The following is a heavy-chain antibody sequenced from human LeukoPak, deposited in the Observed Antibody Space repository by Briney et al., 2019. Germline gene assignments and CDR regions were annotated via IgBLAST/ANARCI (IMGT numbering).Heavy chain of an antibody. CDR1: GGSISSGSYY. Sequence: SQTLSLTCTVSGGSISSGSYYWSWIRQPAGKGLEWIGRIYTSGSTNYNPSLKSRVTISVDTSKNQFSLKLSSVTAADTAVYYCAGGWGYFDYWGQGTLVTVSS. J-gene: IGHJ4*02. CDR2: IYTSGST. V-gene: IGHV4-61*02. CDR3: AGGWGYFDY. D-gene: IGHD3-16*01.